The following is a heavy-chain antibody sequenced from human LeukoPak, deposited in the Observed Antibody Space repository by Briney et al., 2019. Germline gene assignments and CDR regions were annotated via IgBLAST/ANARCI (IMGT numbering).Heavy chain of an antibody. Sequence: SETLSLTCTVSGGSIGSYYWGWIRQPPGKGLEWIGSIYYSGSTYYNPSLKSRVTISVDTSKNQFSLKLSSVTAADTAVYYCARGTTVIDYWGQGTLVTVSS. CDR2: IYYSGST. J-gene: IGHJ4*02. V-gene: IGHV4-39*01. CDR3: ARGTTVIDY. CDR1: GGSIGSYY. D-gene: IGHD4-17*01.